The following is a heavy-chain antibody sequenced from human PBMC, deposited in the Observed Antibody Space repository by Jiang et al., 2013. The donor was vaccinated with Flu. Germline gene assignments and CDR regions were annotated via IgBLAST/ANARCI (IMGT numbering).Heavy chain of an antibody. J-gene: IGHJ6*03. Sequence: PGLVKPSGTLSLTCAVSGGSISTSDWWSWVRQPPGKGLEWIGEIYHSASPNYNPSLKSRVTISVDKSKNQFSLKLSSVTAADTAVYYCAREDPYSYYYMDVWGKGTTVTVSS. CDR1: GGSISTSDW. CDR3: AREDPYSYYYMDV. V-gene: IGHV4-4*02. CDR2: IYHSASP.